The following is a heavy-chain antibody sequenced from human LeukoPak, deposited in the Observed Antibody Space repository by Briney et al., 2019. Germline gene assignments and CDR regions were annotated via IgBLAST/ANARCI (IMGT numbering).Heavy chain of an antibody. J-gene: IGHJ3*02. CDR2: ISRSGGTT. V-gene: IGHV3-64*01. CDR3: AKDYGGNSGKDAFDI. D-gene: IGHD4-23*01. Sequence: PGGSLRLSCAASGFTFSNYAIHWVRQAPGKGLEYVSAISRSGGTTYYANSVKGRFTISRDNSKNTLFLQMGSLRAEDTAVYYCAKDYGGNSGKDAFDIWGQGTMVTVSS. CDR1: GFTFSNYA.